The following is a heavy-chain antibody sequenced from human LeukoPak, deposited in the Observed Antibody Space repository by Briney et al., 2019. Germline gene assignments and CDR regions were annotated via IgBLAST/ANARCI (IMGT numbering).Heavy chain of an antibody. V-gene: IGHV4-59*08. CDR3: ARHAAGTTYDY. CDR1: GGSISSYY. Sequence: PSETLSLTCTVSGGSISSYYWSWIRQPPGKGLEWIGYVFYSGTTNYNASLKSRVTISLDTSENQFSLKVSSVTAADTAVYYCARHAAGTTYDYWGLGTLVTVSS. J-gene: IGHJ4*02. D-gene: IGHD1-7*01. CDR2: VFYSGTT.